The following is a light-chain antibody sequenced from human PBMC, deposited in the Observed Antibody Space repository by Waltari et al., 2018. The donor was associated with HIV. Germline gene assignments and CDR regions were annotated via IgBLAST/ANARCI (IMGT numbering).Light chain of an antibody. V-gene: IGLV1-36*01. CDR2: YDD. J-gene: IGLJ2*01. CDR3: AAWDDSLNDLV. CDR1: NSNLGKNA. Sequence: QSVLTQPPSVSDAPRQRVTISCSGSNSNLGKNAVNWYQQLPGKAPKLLIYYDDLLPSGVSDRFSGSKSGTSASLAISGLQSEDEADYYCAAWDDSLNDLVFGGGTKLTVL.